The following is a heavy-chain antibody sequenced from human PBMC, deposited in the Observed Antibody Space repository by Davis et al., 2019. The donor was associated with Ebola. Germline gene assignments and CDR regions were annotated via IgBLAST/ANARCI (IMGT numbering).Heavy chain of an antibody. Sequence: SVKVSCKAVGGTLTSYAMTWVRQAPGQGLEWMGRIIPILGIANYAQKFQGRVTITADKSTSTAYMELSSLRSEDPAVYYCARDPWYSSGRRVRGMDVWGQGTTVTVSS. CDR2: IIPILGIA. CDR1: GGTLTSYA. D-gene: IGHD6-19*01. CDR3: ARDPWYSSGRRVRGMDV. V-gene: IGHV1-69*04. J-gene: IGHJ6*02.